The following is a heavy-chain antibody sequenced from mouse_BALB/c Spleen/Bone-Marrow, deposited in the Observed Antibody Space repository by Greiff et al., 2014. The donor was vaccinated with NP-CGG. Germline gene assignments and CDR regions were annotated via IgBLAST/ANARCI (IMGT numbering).Heavy chain of an antibody. V-gene: IGHV1-4*02. CDR1: GYTFTYYT. CDR3: VRENYDYDGDAMDY. J-gene: IGHJ4*01. CDR2: INPSSGYT. D-gene: IGHD2-4*01. Sequence: VQLQQSAAELARPGAPVKMSCKTSGYTFTYYTMHWVTQRPGQGLEWIGYINPSSGYTDYNQKFKDKTTLTTDKSSSTAYLQLSSLTSEDSAVYYCVRENYDYDGDAMDYWGQGTSVTVSS.